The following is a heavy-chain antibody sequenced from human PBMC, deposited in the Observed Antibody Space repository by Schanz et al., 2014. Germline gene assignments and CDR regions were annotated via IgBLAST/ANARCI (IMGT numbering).Heavy chain of an antibody. V-gene: IGHV3-30-3*01. CDR3: AKDSTHIDIVLVPTAIDY. CDR1: GFTFSSYA. J-gene: IGHJ4*02. Sequence: QVQLVESGGGVVQPGRSLRLSCAASGFTFSSYAMHWVRQAPGKGLEWVAVISYDGSNKYYADSVKGRFTISRDNSKNTLYLQMNSLRAGDTAVYYCAKDSTHIDIVLVPTAIDYWGQGTLVTVSS. CDR2: ISYDGSNK. D-gene: IGHD2-2*01.